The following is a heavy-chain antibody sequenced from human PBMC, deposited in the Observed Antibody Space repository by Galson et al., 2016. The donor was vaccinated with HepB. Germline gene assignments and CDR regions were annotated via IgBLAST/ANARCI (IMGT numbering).Heavy chain of an antibody. CDR2: KWYAGRNY. CDR1: RFTLSSYG. J-gene: IGHJ6*03. V-gene: IGHV3-33*01. CDR3: ARDLGYAYGIYYYYYMDV. D-gene: IGHD3-10*01. Sequence: SLSLSCAASRFTLSSYGMHWVRQAPGKGREWLSVKWYAGRNYFYPVSVKGRFTIPRDNSTNTVYLAMNSLRVEETAVYYCARDLGYAYGIYYYYYMDVWGKGTTVTVSS.